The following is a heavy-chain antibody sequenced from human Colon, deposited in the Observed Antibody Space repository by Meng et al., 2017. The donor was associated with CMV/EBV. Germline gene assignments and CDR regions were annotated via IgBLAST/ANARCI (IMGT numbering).Heavy chain of an antibody. D-gene: IGHD2-2*02. Sequence: GGSLRLSCAASGFTFSGYAMSWVRQAPGKGLEWVSVISGSGGTDRYADSVKGRFTISRDNSENTLFLQMRSLRAEDTAVYYCARHQIRELVPTSIILNFWGQGTMVTVSS. CDR3: ARHQIRELVPTSIILNF. CDR1: GFTFSGYA. CDR2: ISGSGGTD. V-gene: IGHV3-23*01. J-gene: IGHJ3*01.